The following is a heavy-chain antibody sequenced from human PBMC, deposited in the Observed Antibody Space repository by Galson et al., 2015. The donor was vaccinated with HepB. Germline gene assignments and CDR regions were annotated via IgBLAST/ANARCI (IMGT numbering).Heavy chain of an antibody. D-gene: IGHD6-19*01. CDR3: TTEYSSGWYPPYFDY. Sequence: SLRLSCAASGFTFSNAWMSWARQAPGKGLEGVGRITSKTDGGTTDYAAPVKGRFTISRDDSKNTLYLQMNSLKTEDTAVYYCTTEYSSGWYPPYFDYWGQGTLVTVSS. J-gene: IGHJ4*02. CDR1: GFTFSNAW. V-gene: IGHV3-15*01. CDR2: ITSKTDGGTT.